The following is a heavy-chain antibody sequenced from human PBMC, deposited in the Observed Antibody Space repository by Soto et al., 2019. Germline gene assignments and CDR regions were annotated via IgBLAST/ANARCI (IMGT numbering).Heavy chain of an antibody. CDR1: GYIFTNYA. D-gene: IGHD1-26*01. V-gene: IGHV1-3*01. CDR2: INAGNGKT. J-gene: IGHJ4*02. CDR3: ARGRYGDY. Sequence: ASVKVSCKASGYIFTNYAIHWVRQAPGQRLEWMGWINAGNGKTKYSQNFQGRVTITRDTSASIAYMEVNGLRSEDTAVYYCARGRYGDYWGQGALVTVSS.